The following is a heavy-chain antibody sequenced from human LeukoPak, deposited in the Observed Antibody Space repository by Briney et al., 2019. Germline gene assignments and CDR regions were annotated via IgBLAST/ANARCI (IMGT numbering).Heavy chain of an antibody. CDR3: AKDRGYSSSPYYYYGMDV. D-gene: IGHD6-6*01. CDR2: ISGSGGST. CDR1: GFTFSSYA. J-gene: IGHJ6*02. V-gene: IGHV3-23*01. Sequence: GGSLRLSCAASGFTFSSYAMSWVRQAPGKGLEWVSAISGSGGSTYYADSVKGRFTISRDNSKNTLYLQMNSLRAEDTAVYYCAKDRGYSSSPYYYYGMDVWGQGTTVTVSS.